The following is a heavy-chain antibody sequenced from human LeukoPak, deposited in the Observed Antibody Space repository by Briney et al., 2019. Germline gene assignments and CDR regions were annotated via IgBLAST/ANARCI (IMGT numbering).Heavy chain of an antibody. V-gene: IGHV1-18*01. CDR2: VSAYNGKT. J-gene: IGHJ4*02. CDR1: NYSFINYG. Sequence: ASVKVSCKASNYSFINYGIGWVRQAPGQGLEWMGWVSAYNGKTSYAEQFRGRVTMTADTSTATGYMELTGLTSDDTAVYYCRRSYSNFGDYWGQGTRVAVSS. CDR3: RRSYSNFGDY. D-gene: IGHD4-11*01.